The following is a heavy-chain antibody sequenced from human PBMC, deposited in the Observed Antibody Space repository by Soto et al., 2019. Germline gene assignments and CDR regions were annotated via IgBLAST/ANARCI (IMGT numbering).Heavy chain of an antibody. Sequence: QVQLVQSRSEVKKPGASVKVSCKASGYTFTSYYMHWVRQAPGQGLEWMGIINPSGGSTSYAQKFQGRVTMTRDTSTSTVYMELSSLRSEDTAVYYCARGTLWYDSSGHYLSYWGQGTLVTVSS. CDR2: INPSGGST. CDR1: GYTFTSYY. D-gene: IGHD3-22*01. J-gene: IGHJ4*02. CDR3: ARGTLWYDSSGHYLSY. V-gene: IGHV1-46*01.